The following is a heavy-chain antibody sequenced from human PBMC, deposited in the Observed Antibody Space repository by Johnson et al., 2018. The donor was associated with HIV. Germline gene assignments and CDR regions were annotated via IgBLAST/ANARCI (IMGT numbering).Heavy chain of an antibody. J-gene: IGHJ3*01. CDR1: GFTFSSYW. Sequence: VQLVESGGGLVQPGGSLRLSCAASGFTFSSYWMSWVRQAPGKGLEWVANIKQDGSDKYYVDSVKGRFTISRDNAKNSLYLQMNSLRPEDTAVYYCAKEDSWRRAFDLWGQGTMVTVSS. CDR2: IKQDGSDK. D-gene: IGHD3-3*01. CDR3: AKEDSWRRAFDL. V-gene: IGHV3-7*01.